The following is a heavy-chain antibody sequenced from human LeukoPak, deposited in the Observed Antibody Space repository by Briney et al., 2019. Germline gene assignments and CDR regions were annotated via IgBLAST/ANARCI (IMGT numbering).Heavy chain of an antibody. V-gene: IGHV3-23*01. CDR2: IGSDNKP. CDR1: GFTFSAYA. Sequence: PGGSLRLSCEASGFTFSAYAMTWVRQAPGKGLEWVSSIGSDNKPHYSESVKGRFTISRDNSKNTLYLQMNTLRAEDTAVYYCAKDEDARPMYFQHWGQGTLATVSS. CDR3: AKDEDARPMYFQH. J-gene: IGHJ1*01. D-gene: IGHD2-2*01.